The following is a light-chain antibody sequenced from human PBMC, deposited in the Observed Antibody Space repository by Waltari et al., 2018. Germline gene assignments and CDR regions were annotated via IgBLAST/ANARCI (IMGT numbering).Light chain of an antibody. CDR1: QTVLYSSNNKNY. Sequence: DILMTQSPDFLAVSLGERATINCRSSQTVLYSSNNKNYLAWYQQRPGQPPKLLIYWASTRDSVVPDRFSGSGSGTDFTLTISSLLPEDVAVYYCQQYYAIPRTFGQGTKVEIK. CDR3: QQYYAIPRT. V-gene: IGKV4-1*01. CDR2: WAS. J-gene: IGKJ1*01.